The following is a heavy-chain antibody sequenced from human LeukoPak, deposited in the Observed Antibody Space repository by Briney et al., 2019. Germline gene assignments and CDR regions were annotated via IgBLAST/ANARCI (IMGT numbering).Heavy chain of an antibody. CDR3: ARGLFYDSSGYYLSRLYYYYYMDV. V-gene: IGHV4-34*01. CDR1: GGSFSGYY. Sequence: PSETLSLTCAVYGGSFSGYYWSWIRQPPGKGLEWIGEINHSGSTNYNPSLKSRVTISVDTSKNQFSLKLSSVAAADTAVYYCARGLFYDSSGYYLSRLYYYYYMDVWGKGTTVTISS. J-gene: IGHJ6*03. CDR2: INHSGST. D-gene: IGHD3-22*01.